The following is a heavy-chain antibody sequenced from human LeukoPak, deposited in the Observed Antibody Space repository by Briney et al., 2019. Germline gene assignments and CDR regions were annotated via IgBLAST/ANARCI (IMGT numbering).Heavy chain of an antibody. Sequence: GGSLRLSCAASGFTFSSYAMHWVRQAPGKGLEWVAVISYDGSNKYYADSVKGRFTISRDNAKNSLYLQMNSLRAEDTAVYYCARGIYYDILTGYYSLGNELDYWGQGTLVTVSS. D-gene: IGHD3-9*01. J-gene: IGHJ4*02. CDR1: GFTFSSYA. V-gene: IGHV3-30*04. CDR3: ARGIYYDILTGYYSLGNELDY. CDR2: ISYDGSNK.